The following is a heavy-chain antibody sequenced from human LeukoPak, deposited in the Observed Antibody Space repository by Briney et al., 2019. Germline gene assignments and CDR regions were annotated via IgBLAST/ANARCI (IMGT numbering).Heavy chain of an antibody. Sequence: GASVKVSCKASGGTFSSYAISWVRQAPGQGLKWMGRIIPILGIANYAQKFQGRVTITADKSTSTAYMELSSLRSEDTAVYYCARPSVTMVRGVNGGYYYYGMDVWGQGTTVTVSS. CDR1: GGTFSSYA. J-gene: IGHJ6*02. D-gene: IGHD3-10*01. V-gene: IGHV1-69*04. CDR3: ARPSVTMVRGVNGGYYYYGMDV. CDR2: IIPILGIA.